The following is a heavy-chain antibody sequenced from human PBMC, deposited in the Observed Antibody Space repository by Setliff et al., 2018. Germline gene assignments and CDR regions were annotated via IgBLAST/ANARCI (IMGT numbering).Heavy chain of an antibody. CDR2: IYQNGIT. CDR3: TRAYSGSHDY. D-gene: IGHD1-26*01. V-gene: IGHV4-39*07. J-gene: IGHJ4*02. Sequence: SETLSLTCSVSGASISTTYYYWDWIRQSPEKGLEWIGTIYQNGITYYNPSVKSRVTISVDKSRNQFSLRLTSVTAADTAIYYCTRAYSGSHDYWGQGTLVTVSS. CDR1: GASISTTYYY.